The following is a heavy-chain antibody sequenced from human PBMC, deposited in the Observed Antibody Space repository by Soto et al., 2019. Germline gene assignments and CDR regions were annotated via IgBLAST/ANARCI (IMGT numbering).Heavy chain of an antibody. CDR3: ASLRTGYCSSTSCSINYYYYGMDV. Sequence: PGESLKISCKGSGYSFTSYWISWVRQMPGKGLEWMGRIDPSDSYTNYSPSFQGHVTISADKSISTAYLQWNSLKASDTAMYYCASLRTGYCSSTSCSINYYYYGMDVWGQGTTVTVS. D-gene: IGHD2-2*01. V-gene: IGHV5-10-1*01. J-gene: IGHJ6*02. CDR1: GYSFTSYW. CDR2: IDPSDSYT.